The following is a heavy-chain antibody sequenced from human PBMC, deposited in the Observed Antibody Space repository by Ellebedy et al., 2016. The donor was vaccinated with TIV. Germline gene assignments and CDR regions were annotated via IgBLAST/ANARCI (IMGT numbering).Heavy chain of an antibody. CDR2: IAPNDGRT. J-gene: IGHJ4*02. Sequence: AASVQVSCKPSGYTFGTYGIIWVRQVPGQGLDWMGWIAPNDGRTNYVQNLQGRVTITTDTSTSTAYMELRSLRSEDTDVYDWARGEVLLDYWGQGTLVTVSS. CDR3: ARGEVLLDY. D-gene: IGHD1-26*01. CDR1: GYTFGTYG. V-gene: IGHV1-18*04.